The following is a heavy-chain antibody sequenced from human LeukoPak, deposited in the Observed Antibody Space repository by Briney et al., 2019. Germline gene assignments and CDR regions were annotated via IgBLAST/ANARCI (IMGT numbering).Heavy chain of an antibody. CDR3: ARVWGYYDSSGYYYVDWYFDL. V-gene: IGHV3-7*01. D-gene: IGHD3-22*01. CDR2: IKQEGSEK. Sequence: GGSLRLSCAASGFTFSSYSMNWVRQAPGKGLEWVANIKQEGSEKYYVDSVKGRFTISRDNAKNSLYLQMNSLIAEDTAVYYCARVWGYYDSSGYYYVDWYFDLWGRGTLVTVSS. CDR1: GFTFSSYS. J-gene: IGHJ2*01.